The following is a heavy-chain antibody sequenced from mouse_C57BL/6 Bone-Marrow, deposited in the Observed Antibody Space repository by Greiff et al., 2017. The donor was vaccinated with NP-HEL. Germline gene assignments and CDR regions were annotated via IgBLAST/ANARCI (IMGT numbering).Heavy chain of an antibody. CDR2: IDPENGDT. D-gene: IGHD2-5*01. J-gene: IGHJ2*01. CDR3: TTYSNPYYFDY. Sequence: DVKLQESGAELVRPGASVKLSCTASGFNIKDDYMHWVKQRPEQGLEWIGWIDPENGDTEYASKFQGKATITAETSPNTAYLQLSSLTSEDTAVYYCTTYSNPYYFDYWGQGTTLTVSS. CDR1: GFNIKDDY. V-gene: IGHV14-4*01.